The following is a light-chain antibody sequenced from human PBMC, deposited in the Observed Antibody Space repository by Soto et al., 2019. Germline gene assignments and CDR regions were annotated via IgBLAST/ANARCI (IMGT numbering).Light chain of an antibody. Sequence: IQLTQSPSSLSASVWDRVTITCRASQGISTLLAWYQQKPGKAPKVLIYESSLLQSGVPSRFSGSGSGTDFTLTISSLQPEDFATYYCQQLNSYPITFGQGTRLEIK. CDR1: QGISTL. J-gene: IGKJ5*01. CDR3: QQLNSYPIT. CDR2: ESS. V-gene: IGKV1-9*01.